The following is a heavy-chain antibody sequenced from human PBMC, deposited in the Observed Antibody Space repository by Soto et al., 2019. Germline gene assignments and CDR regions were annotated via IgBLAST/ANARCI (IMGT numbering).Heavy chain of an antibody. Sequence: QVHLEQSGAEVKKPGSPVRVSSKASGGAFDFYTINWLRQAPGQRLEWLGRIIPVLSMSTFAHKVQGRVSINADKATNTAYMVVSSLRSDDTAVYYCATSYGSGSRPFDNWGQGTLVTVSS. D-gene: IGHD3-10*01. CDR1: GGAFDFYT. V-gene: IGHV1-69*02. CDR3: ATSYGSGSRPFDN. J-gene: IGHJ4*02. CDR2: IIPVLSMS.